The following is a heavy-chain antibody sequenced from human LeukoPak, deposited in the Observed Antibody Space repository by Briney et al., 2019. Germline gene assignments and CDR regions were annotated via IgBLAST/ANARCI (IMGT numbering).Heavy chain of an antibody. D-gene: IGHD6-19*01. V-gene: IGHV1-2*02. CDR2: INPKTVGT. J-gene: IGHJ4*02. Sequence: ASMTVSCKTSGYTFTDYYLHWVRQAPGQGLEWMGWINPKTVGTKYAQKFQGRVTMTRDTSISTAYLEVRRVRSDDTAVYYCARSSGWGFDYWGQGTLVTVSS. CDR1: GYTFTDYY. CDR3: ARSSGWGFDY.